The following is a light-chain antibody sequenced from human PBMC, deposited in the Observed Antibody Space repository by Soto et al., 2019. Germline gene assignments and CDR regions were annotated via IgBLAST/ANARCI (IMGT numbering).Light chain of an antibody. V-gene: IGLV2-14*03. Sequence: QSVLTQPASVSGSPGQSITISCTGTSSDVGGYNYVSWYQQYPGKAPKLMIYDVSNRPSVAFNSFSGSKSGITASLTISGLQADDEADYYCSAYTSSNTLVVFGGGTKVTVL. CDR1: SSDVGGYNY. J-gene: IGLJ2*01. CDR3: SAYTSSNTLVV. CDR2: DVS.